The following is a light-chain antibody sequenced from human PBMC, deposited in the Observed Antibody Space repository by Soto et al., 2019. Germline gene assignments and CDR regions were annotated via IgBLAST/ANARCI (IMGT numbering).Light chain of an antibody. V-gene: IGKV1-5*03. CDR1: QNIGSW. J-gene: IGKJ1*01. CDR3: QQFSSYPWT. Sequence: DIQMTQSPSTLSASVGDRVTITCRASQNIGSWLAWYQQKPGKPPNLLIYKASSLESGVPSRFSGSGSETEFTRTISSLQPGDFASYYCQQFSSYPWTFGQGTKVEIK. CDR2: KAS.